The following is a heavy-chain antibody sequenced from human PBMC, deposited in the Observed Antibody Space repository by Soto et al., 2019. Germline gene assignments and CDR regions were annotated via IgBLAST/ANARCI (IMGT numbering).Heavy chain of an antibody. CDR3: ARIPSGYDLPHDAFDI. CDR1: GFTFSMYW. Sequence: PGGSLRLSCEASGFTFSMYWMEWVRQSPGKGLEWVSVIYSGGSTYYADSVKGRFTISRHNSKNTLYLQMNSLRAEDTAVYYCARIPSGYDLPHDAFDIWGQGTMVTVSS. V-gene: IGHV3-53*04. D-gene: IGHD5-12*01. J-gene: IGHJ3*02. CDR2: IYSGGST.